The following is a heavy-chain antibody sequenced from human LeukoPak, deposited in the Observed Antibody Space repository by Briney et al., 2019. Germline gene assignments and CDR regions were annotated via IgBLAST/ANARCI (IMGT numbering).Heavy chain of an antibody. Sequence: SVKVSCKASGGTFSSYAISWVRQAPGQGLEWMGRIIPILGIANYAQKFQGRVTITADKSTSTAYMELSSLRSEDTAVYYCARGVRDSYGSSFDYWGQGTLVTVSS. CDR2: IIPILGIA. CDR3: ARGVRDSYGSSFDY. V-gene: IGHV1-69*04. D-gene: IGHD5-18*01. CDR1: GGTFSSYA. J-gene: IGHJ4*02.